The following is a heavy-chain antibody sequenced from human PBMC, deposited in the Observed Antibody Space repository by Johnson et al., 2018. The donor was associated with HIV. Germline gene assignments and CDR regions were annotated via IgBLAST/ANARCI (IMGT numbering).Heavy chain of an antibody. V-gene: IGHV3-66*01. Sequence: VQLVESGGGLAQPGGSLRLSCAASGITFSSYAMSWVRQAPGKGLEWVSVIYSGGSTYYADSVKGRFTISRDNSKNTLYLQMNSLRAEDTAVYYCASLSSSGAFDIWGQGTMVTVSS. CDR2: IYSGGST. J-gene: IGHJ3*02. CDR1: GITFSSYA. CDR3: ASLSSSGAFDI. D-gene: IGHD6-6*01.